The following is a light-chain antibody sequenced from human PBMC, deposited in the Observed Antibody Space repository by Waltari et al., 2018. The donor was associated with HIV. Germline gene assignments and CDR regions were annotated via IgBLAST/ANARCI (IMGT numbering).Light chain of an antibody. CDR2: RNN. Sequence: QSVLTQPPSASGTPGQRVTIPCSGSSSHIGSKSVSCYQQFPGTAPKLLISRNNQRPSGVPDRFAGSKSGTSASLAISGLRSEDEADYYCAAWDDSLSVWVFGGGTKMTVL. J-gene: IGLJ3*02. V-gene: IGLV1-47*01. CDR3: AAWDDSLSVWV. CDR1: SSHIGSKS.